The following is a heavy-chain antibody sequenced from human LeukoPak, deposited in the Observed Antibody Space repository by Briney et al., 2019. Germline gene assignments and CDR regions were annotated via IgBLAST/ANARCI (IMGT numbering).Heavy chain of an antibody. Sequence: PSETLSLTCTVSGDSMSSYYWSWIRQPPGKGLEWIGYIYYSGSTNYNPSLKSRVTISVDTSKNQFSLKLSSVTAADTAVYYCAREGYCSNGACPTWLDPWGQGTLVTVSS. D-gene: IGHD2-8*01. CDR1: GDSMSSYY. CDR3: AREGYCSNGACPTWLDP. J-gene: IGHJ5*02. V-gene: IGHV4-59*01. CDR2: IYYSGST.